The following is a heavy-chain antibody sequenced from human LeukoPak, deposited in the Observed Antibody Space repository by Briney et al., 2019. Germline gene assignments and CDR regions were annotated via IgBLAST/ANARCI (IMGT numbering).Heavy chain of an antibody. J-gene: IGHJ6*03. CDR2: IIPIFGTA. CDR1: GGTFSSYA. D-gene: IGHD6-13*01. CDR3: ARGGDSSSITTYYYYYMDV. V-gene: IGHV1-69*13. Sequence: GASVKVSCKASGGTFSSYAISWVRQAPGQGLEWMGGIIPIFGTANYAQKFQGRVTITADESTSTAYMELSGLRSEDTAVYYCARGGDSSSITTYYYYYMDVWGKGTTVTVSS.